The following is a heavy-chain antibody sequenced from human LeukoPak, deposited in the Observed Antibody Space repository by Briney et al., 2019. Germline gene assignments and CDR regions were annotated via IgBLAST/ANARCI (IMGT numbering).Heavy chain of an antibody. Sequence: GGSLRLSCAASGFTLSRYSMNWVRQAPGKGLEWVSYISSSSITIHYADSVKGRFTISRDNAKNSLYLQMSSLRVEDTAVYYCARDLGLDGDWGQGTLVTVSP. J-gene: IGHJ4*02. CDR2: ISSSSITI. V-gene: IGHV3-48*01. CDR1: GFTLSRYS. D-gene: IGHD2-2*03. CDR3: ARDLGLDGD.